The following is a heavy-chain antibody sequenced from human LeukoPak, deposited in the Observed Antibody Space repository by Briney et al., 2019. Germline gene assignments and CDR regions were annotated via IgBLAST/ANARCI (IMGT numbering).Heavy chain of an antibody. V-gene: IGHV1-2*02. CDR2: INPNSGGT. CDR1: GYTFTGYY. J-gene: IGHJ5*02. CDR3: ARVDYYDSSGYYPGFDP. Sequence: ASVKVSCKASGYTFTGYYMHWVRQAPGQGLEGMGWINPNSGGTNYAQKFQGRVTMTRDTSISTAYMELSRLRSDDTAVYYCARVDYYDSSGYYPGFDPWGQGTLVTVSS. D-gene: IGHD3-22*01.